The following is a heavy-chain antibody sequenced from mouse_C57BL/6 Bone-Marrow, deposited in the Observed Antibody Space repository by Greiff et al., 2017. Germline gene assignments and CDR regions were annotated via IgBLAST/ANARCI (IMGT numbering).Heavy chain of an antibody. D-gene: IGHD1-1*01. Sequence: VMLVESGGDLVKPGGSLKLSCAASGFTFSSYGMSWVRQTPDKRLEWVATISSGGSYTYYPDSVKGRFTISRDNAKNTLYLQMSSLKSEDTAMYYCARTTVVADWYFDVWGTGTTVTVSS. V-gene: IGHV5-6*02. J-gene: IGHJ1*03. CDR2: ISSGGSYT. CDR1: GFTFSSYG. CDR3: ARTTVVADWYFDV.